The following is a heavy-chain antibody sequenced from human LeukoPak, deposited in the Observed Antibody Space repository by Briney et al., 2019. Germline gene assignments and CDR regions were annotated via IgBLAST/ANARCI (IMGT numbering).Heavy chain of an antibody. V-gene: IGHV5-10-1*01. CDR1: GYSFTSYW. D-gene: IGHD3-9*01. CDR2: IDPSDSYT. J-gene: IGHJ4*02. CDR3: ARDVRNFDWYWDY. Sequence: GESLKISCQGSGYSFTSYWISWVRQMPGKGLEWMGRIDPSDSYTNYSPSFQGDVTISADKSISTAYLQWSSLKASDTAMYYCARDVRNFDWYWDYWGQGTLVTVSS.